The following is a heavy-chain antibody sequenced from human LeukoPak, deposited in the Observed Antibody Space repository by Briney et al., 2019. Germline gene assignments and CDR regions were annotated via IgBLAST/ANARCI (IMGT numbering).Heavy chain of an antibody. Sequence: GGSLRLSCAASGFTFTNFGMHWVRQAPGKGLEWVSFIRYDGGYTYYTDSVEGRFTISRDNSKNTLYLQMNSLRAEDSAVYYCAKGQIGDYWGQGTLVTVSS. CDR1: GFTFTNFG. CDR3: AKGQIGDY. V-gene: IGHV3-30*02. J-gene: IGHJ4*02. CDR2: IRYDGGYT.